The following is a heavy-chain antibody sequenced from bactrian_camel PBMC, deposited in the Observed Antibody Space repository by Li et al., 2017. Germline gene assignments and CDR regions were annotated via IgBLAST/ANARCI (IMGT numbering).Heavy chain of an antibody. CDR2: INSSGRNT. CDR1: GFTSSRAY. V-gene: IGHV3S40*01. Sequence: VQLVESGGGLVQPGDSLRLSCKFSGFTSSRAYMSWVRQAPGKGLEWVSDINSSGRNTNYADSVKGRFTISLNNARNTAILEMGNLKPEDTAMHYCAAGNSDFTLPEPYECAYRGQGTQVTVS. CDR3: AAGNSDFTLPEPYECAY. D-gene: IGHD4*01. J-gene: IGHJ4*01.